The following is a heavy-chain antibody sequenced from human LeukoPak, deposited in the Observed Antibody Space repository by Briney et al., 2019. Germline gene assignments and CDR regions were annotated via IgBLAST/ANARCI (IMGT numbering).Heavy chain of an antibody. CDR2: INPHSGGT. V-gene: IGHV1-2*02. CDR3: ARDSSLWEGTAMVRIEYFDY. D-gene: IGHD5-18*01. CDR1: GYTFTDYY. Sequence: ASVKVSCKASGYTFTDYYMHWVRQAPGQGLEWMGWINPHSGGTDHAQKFQGRVTMTRDTSISTAYMELSRLRSDDTAVYYCARDSSLWEGTAMVRIEYFDYWGQGTLVTVSS. J-gene: IGHJ4*02.